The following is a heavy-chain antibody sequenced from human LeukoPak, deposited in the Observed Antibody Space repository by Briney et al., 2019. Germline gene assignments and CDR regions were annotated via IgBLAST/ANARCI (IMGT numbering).Heavy chain of an antibody. CDR1: GFTFSSYA. CDR3: ASGTSFLEWLWRPGGFDY. D-gene: IGHD3-3*02. CDR2: IKQDGSEK. J-gene: IGHJ4*02. Sequence: GGSLRLSCAASGFTFSSYAMSWVRQAPGKGLEWVANIKQDGSEKYYVDSVKGRFTISRDNAKNSLYLQMNSLRAEDTAVYYCASGTSFLEWLWRPGGFDYWGQGTLVTVSS. V-gene: IGHV3-7*01.